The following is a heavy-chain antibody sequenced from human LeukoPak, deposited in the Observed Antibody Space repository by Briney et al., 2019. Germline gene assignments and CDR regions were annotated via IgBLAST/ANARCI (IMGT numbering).Heavy chain of an antibody. D-gene: IGHD6-13*01. CDR3: ARDFYAIAADTGYYGMDV. CDR2: IIPILGIA. V-gene: IGHV1-69*04. J-gene: IGHJ6*02. Sequence: SVKVSCKASGGTFSSYAISWVRQAPGQGLEWMGRIIPILGIANYAQKFQGRVTITADKSTSTAYMELSSLRSEDTAVYYCARDFYAIAADTGYYGMDVWGQGTTVTVSS. CDR1: GGTFSSYA.